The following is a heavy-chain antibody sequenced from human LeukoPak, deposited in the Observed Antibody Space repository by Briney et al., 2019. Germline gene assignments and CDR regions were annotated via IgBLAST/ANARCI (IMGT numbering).Heavy chain of an antibody. Sequence: GGSLRLSCVASGFTFNTNAMTWVRQAPGKGLEWVSSISSSSSYIYYADSVKGRFTISRDNAKNSLYLQMNSLRAEDTAVYYCARAKWEYYDFWSGPGNNWFDPWGQGTLVTVSS. D-gene: IGHD3-3*01. J-gene: IGHJ5*02. V-gene: IGHV3-21*01. CDR1: GFTFNTNA. CDR3: ARAKWEYYDFWSGPGNNWFDP. CDR2: ISSSSSYI.